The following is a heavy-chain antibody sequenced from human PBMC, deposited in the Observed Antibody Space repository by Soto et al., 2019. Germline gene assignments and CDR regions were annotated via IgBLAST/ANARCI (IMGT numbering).Heavy chain of an antibody. V-gene: IGHV4-59*01. D-gene: IGHD6-19*01. J-gene: IGHJ5*02. CDR2: IYYSGST. CDR1: GGSISSYY. CDR3: ARLTGYSSGWYLEAWFDP. Sequence: SETLSLTCTVSGGSISSYYWSWIRQPPGKGLEWIGYIYYSGSTNYNPSLKSRVTISVDTSKNHFSLKLSSVTAADTAVYYCARLTGYSSGWYLEAWFDPWGQGTLVTVSS.